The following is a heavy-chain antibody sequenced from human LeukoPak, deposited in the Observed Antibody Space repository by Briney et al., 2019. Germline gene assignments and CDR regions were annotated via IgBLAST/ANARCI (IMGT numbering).Heavy chain of an antibody. CDR2: RSWNGGAT. J-gene: IGHJ4*02. Sequence: GGPLRLPCAPSVFTFHDYVEHWVRQAPGKGVDGVSLRSWNGGATDYADSVKGRFTISRDNNKNFLYLQMNSLRSEDTALYYCARGVPGSSSWDYFDYWGQGTLVTVSS. D-gene: IGHD6-13*01. CDR1: VFTFHDYV. V-gene: IGHV3-43*01. CDR3: ARGVPGSSSWDYFDY.